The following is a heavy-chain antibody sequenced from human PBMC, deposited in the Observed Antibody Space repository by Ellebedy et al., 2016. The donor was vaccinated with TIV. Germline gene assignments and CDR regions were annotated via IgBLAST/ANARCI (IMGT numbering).Heavy chain of an antibody. J-gene: IGHJ3*02. V-gene: IGHV1-2*04. D-gene: IGHD1-26*01. CDR3: ASSRSSGTYGADAFDI. Sequence: ASVKVSXXASGYTFTDFYIHWVRQAPGQGLEWMGWINPNSGGTNYAQKFQGWVTMTRDTSISTAYMELSRLTSDDTAVYYCASSRSSGTYGADAFDIWGQGTMVTVSS. CDR1: GYTFTDFY. CDR2: INPNSGGT.